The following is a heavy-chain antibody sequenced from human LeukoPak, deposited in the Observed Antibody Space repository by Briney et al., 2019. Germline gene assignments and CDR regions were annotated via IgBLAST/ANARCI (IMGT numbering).Heavy chain of an antibody. CDR1: GASFNNYF. Sequence: SETLSLTCTVSGASFNNYFWSWIRQPAGKGLEWIGRIQARGGTTYSASLRSRVRMSLDTSNNEFSLILTSVTAADTAIYYCARDVAGTWDNWFDPWGQGTRVTVSS. CDR2: IQARGGT. J-gene: IGHJ5*02. CDR3: ARDVAGTWDNWFDP. D-gene: IGHD5-12*01. V-gene: IGHV4-4*07.